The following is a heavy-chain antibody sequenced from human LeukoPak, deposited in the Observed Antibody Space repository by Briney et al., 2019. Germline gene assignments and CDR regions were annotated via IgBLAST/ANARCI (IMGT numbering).Heavy chain of an antibody. CDR1: GYSISSGYY. CDR3: ARETSGQGYFQY. J-gene: IGHJ1*01. Sequence: SETLSLTCTVSGYSISSGYYWCWIRQPPGKGLEWIGSIYHSGSTYYNPSLKSRVTISIDTSKNQFSLKLSSVTAADTAVYYCARETSGQGYFQYWGQGTLVTVSS. CDR2: IYHSGST. V-gene: IGHV4-38-2*02. D-gene: IGHD3-3*01.